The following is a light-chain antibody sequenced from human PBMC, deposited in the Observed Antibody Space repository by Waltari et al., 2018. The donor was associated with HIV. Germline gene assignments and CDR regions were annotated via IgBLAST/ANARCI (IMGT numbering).Light chain of an antibody. J-gene: IGLJ3*02. CDR3: QSYDSSLSVWV. CDR1: SSNIGAGYD. CDR2: GNS. Sequence: QSVLTQPPSVSGAPGQRVTISCTGSSSNIGAGYDVHWYQQIPGTAPKLLIYGNSHRPSGVPDRFSGSKSGTSAPLAITGLQAEDEADYYCQSYDSSLSVWVFGGGTKLTVL. V-gene: IGLV1-40*01.